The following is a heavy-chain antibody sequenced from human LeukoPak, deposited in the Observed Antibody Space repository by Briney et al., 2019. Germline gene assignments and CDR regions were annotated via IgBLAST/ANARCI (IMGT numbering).Heavy chain of an antibody. Sequence: SETLSLTCSVSGVSISSHYWSWIRQPPGKGLEWIGYIYYSGSTKYNPSLKSRVTISVDTSKNQFSLKLSSVTAADTAVYYCARGGTTVTPGLLWFDPWGQGTLVTVSS. V-gene: IGHV4-59*11. CDR3: ARGGTTVTPGLLWFDP. J-gene: IGHJ5*02. D-gene: IGHD4-17*01. CDR1: GVSISSHY. CDR2: IYYSGST.